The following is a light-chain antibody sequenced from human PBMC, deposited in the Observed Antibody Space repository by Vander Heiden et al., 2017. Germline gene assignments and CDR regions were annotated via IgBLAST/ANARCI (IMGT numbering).Light chain of an antibody. J-gene: IGKJ4*01. CDR3: QQDDNLPLT. V-gene: IGKV1-33*01. Sequence: DIQMTQSPSSLSASVGDRVTITCQASQDSSNYLNWYQQKPGKAPKLMIYDATNLETGVPSRFSGSGSGTDFTFTISSLQPEDVATYYCQQDDNLPLTFGGGTKVEIK. CDR1: QDSSNY. CDR2: DAT.